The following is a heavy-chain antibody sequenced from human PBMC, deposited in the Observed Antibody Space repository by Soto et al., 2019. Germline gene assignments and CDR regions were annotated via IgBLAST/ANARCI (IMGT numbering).Heavy chain of an antibody. J-gene: IGHJ3*02. D-gene: IGHD7-27*01. V-gene: IGHV1-69*01. CDR2: IIPIFGTA. Sequence: QVQLVQSGAEVKKPGSSVKVSCKASGGTFSSYAISWVRQAPGQGLEWMGGIIPIFGTANYAQKFQGRVTITADESTSTAYRGRGSLRSEDTAVYYCARDTSARSQLGIGDAFDIWGQGTMVTVSS. CDR1: GGTFSSYA. CDR3: ARDTSARSQLGIGDAFDI.